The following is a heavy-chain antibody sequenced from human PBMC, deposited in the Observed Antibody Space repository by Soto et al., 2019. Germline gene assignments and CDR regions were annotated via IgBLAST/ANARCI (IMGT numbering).Heavy chain of an antibody. D-gene: IGHD3-16*01. CDR1: GGSFSGYY. J-gene: IGHJ6*02. Sequence: QVQLQQWGAGLLKPSETLSLNCAVYGGSFSGYYWSWIRQPPGKGLEWIGEIKHRGSINYNPSLKSRVTKSVDTFKNQFALTLNSVTAADTAVFYCARASRMRIPAARGRDYYCRGLDVWGQGTAVTVSS. CDR2: IKHRGSI. CDR3: ARASRMRIPAARGRDYYCRGLDV. V-gene: IGHV4-34*01.